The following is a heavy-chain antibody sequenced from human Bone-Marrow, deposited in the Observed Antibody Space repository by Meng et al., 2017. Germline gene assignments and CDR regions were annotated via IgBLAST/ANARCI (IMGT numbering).Heavy chain of an antibody. Sequence: QLQLQQLGGGLLKPSETLSLTCVVSGGSFSDYYWSWIRQPPGKGLEWIGEINHSGSTNYNPSLESRATISVDTSQNNLSLKLSSVTAADSAVYYCARGPTTMAHDFDYWGQGTLVTVSS. CDR2: INHSGST. CDR1: GGSFSDYY. J-gene: IGHJ4*02. D-gene: IGHD4-11*01. V-gene: IGHV4-34*01. CDR3: ARGPTTMAHDFDY.